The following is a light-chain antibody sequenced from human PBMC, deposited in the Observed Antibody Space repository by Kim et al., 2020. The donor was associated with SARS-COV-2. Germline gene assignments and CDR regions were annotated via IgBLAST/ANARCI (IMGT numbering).Light chain of an antibody. Sequence: SVSPRKRATLSCRASQSVSSNLVSYRQKPGQAPRLLFYGSSTRSTGIPARFSGSGSGTEFTLTLSSLQSEDFAVYYCHQYNNWPYTFGQGTKLEI. CDR1: QSVSSN. J-gene: IGKJ2*01. CDR2: GSS. V-gene: IGKV3-15*01. CDR3: HQYNNWPYT.